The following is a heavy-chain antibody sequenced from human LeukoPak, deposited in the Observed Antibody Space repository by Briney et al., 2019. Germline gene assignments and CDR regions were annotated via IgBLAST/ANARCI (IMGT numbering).Heavy chain of an antibody. Sequence: PGGSLRLSCAASGFTFDDYGMSWVRQAPGKGLEWVSGITWNGCSTGYADSVKGRFTISRDNAKNSLYLQMNSLRAEDTALYYCARDYCSSTSFGCYYGMDVWGQETTVTVSS. CDR1: GFTFDDYG. CDR3: ARDYCSSTSFGCYYGMDV. V-gene: IGHV3-20*04. J-gene: IGHJ6*02. CDR2: ITWNGCST. D-gene: IGHD2-2*01.